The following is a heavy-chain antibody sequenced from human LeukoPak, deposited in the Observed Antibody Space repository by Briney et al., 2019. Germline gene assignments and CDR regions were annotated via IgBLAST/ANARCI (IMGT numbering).Heavy chain of an antibody. Sequence: SVKVSCKASGGTFSSYAISWVRQAPGQGLEWMGGIIPIFGTANYARKFQGRVTITADKSTSTAYMELSSLRSEDTAVYYCASSDPRYCSSTSCYGWFDPWGQGTLVTVSS. CDR2: IIPIFGTA. J-gene: IGHJ5*02. CDR3: ASSDPRYCSSTSCYGWFDP. D-gene: IGHD2-2*01. V-gene: IGHV1-69*06. CDR1: GGTFSSYA.